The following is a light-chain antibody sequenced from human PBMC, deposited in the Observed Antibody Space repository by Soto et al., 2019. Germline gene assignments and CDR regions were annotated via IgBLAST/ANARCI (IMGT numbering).Light chain of an antibody. CDR3: LQDYNYPPYT. CDR1: QGIRND. CDR2: AAS. J-gene: IGKJ2*01. Sequence: AIQMTQSPSSLSASVGDRVTITCRASQGIRNDLGWYQQKPGKAPKLLIYAASSLQSGVPSRFSGSGSGTDFTLTISSLQHEDFATYYCLQDYNYPPYTFGQGTKLEIK. V-gene: IGKV1-6*01.